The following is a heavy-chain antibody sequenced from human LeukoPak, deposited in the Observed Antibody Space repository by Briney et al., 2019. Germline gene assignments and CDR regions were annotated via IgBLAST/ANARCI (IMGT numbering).Heavy chain of an antibody. Sequence: GGSLRLSCAASGFTFSSYGMHWVRQAPGKGLEWVAVISYDGSNKYYADSVKGRFTISRDNSKNTLYLQMNSLRAEDTAVYYCAKGHDILTGYYDYWXXGTLVTVSS. V-gene: IGHV3-30*18. CDR1: GFTFSSYG. J-gene: IGHJ4*02. CDR3: AKGHDILTGYYDY. D-gene: IGHD3-9*01. CDR2: ISYDGSNK.